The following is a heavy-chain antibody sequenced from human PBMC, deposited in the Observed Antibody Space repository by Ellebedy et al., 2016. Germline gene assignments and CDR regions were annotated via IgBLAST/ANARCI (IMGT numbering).Heavy chain of an antibody. CDR3: ARMGNPEGVAFDI. Sequence: SETLSLXXTVSGGSISSYYWSWIRQPPGKGLEWIGYIYYSGSTNYNPSLKSRVTISVDTSKNQFSLKLSSVTAADTAVYYCARMGNPEGVAFDIWGQGTMVTVSS. CDR1: GGSISSYY. D-gene: IGHD4-23*01. CDR2: IYYSGST. J-gene: IGHJ3*02. V-gene: IGHV4-59*01.